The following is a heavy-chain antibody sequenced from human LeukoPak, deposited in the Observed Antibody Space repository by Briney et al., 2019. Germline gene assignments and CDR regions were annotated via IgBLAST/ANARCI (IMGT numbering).Heavy chain of an antibody. CDR3: ARSGGPGTYHQLRYNWFDP. Sequence: GGSLRLSCAASGFTFKNYAMTWVRQAPGKGLEWVSGISGSGDNTYYADSDSVKVRFTISRDNPKNTLYLQMNSLRGEDTAVYYCARSGGPGTYHQLRYNWFDPWGQGTLVTVSS. J-gene: IGHJ5*02. CDR1: GFTFKNYA. V-gene: IGHV3-23*01. CDR2: ISGSGDNT. D-gene: IGHD3-10*01.